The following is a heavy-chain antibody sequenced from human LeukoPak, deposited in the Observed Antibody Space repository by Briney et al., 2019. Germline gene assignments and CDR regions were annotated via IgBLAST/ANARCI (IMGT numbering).Heavy chain of an antibody. Sequence: GWSLRLSCAASGFTFDDYAMHWVRQVPGKGLEWVTDISWSSGSKGYADSVKGRFTISRDNAKTSLYLQMNSLRPEDMGLYYCIQGVREWMQDGFDIWGQGTMVTVSS. D-gene: IGHD3-3*01. CDR3: IQGVREWMQDGFDI. V-gene: IGHV3-9*03. J-gene: IGHJ3*02. CDR2: ISWSSGSK. CDR1: GFTFDDYA.